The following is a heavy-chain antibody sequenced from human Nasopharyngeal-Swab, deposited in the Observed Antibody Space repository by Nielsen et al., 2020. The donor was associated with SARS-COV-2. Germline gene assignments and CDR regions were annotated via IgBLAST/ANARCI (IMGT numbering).Heavy chain of an antibody. CDR1: GGSISSSSYY. Sequence: SETLSLTCTVSGGSISSSSYYWGWIRQPPGKGLEWIGSIYYSGSTYYNPSLKSRVTISVDTSKNQFSPKLSSVTAADTAVYYCASEYSRYYFDYWGQGTLVTVSS. V-gene: IGHV4-39*01. J-gene: IGHJ4*02. CDR3: ASEYSRYYFDY. CDR2: IYYSGST. D-gene: IGHD6-6*01.